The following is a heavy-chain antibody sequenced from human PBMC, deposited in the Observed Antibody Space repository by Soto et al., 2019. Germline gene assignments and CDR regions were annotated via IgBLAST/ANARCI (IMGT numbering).Heavy chain of an antibody. CDR3: EKGRSVAGQGTGTFDY. D-gene: IGHD6-19*01. J-gene: IGHJ4*02. CDR1: GFTFSSYV. Sequence: EVQLLESGGGLVQPGGSLRLSCAASGFTFSSYVMSWVRQAPGKGLEWVSALSGSGDNTYYADSVRGRLTISRDNSKNTMYLQMNSMRGEDTALYYCEKGRSVAGQGTGTFDYWGQGTLVSVSS. V-gene: IGHV3-23*01. CDR2: LSGSGDNT.